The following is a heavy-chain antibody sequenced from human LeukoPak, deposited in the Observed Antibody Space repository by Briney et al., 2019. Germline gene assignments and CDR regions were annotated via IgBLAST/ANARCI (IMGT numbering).Heavy chain of an antibody. CDR2: ISGSGGST. V-gene: IGHV3-23*01. CDR3: ARRGKNYYGSGSYYKSPSSYYFDY. CDR1: GFTFSSYA. J-gene: IGHJ4*02. Sequence: GGSLRLSCAASGFTFSSYAMSWVRQAPGKGLEWVSAISGSGGSTYYADSVKGRFTISRDNSKNTLYLQTNSLRAEDTAVYYCARRGKNYYGSGSYYKSPSSYYFDYWGQGTLVTVSS. D-gene: IGHD3-10*01.